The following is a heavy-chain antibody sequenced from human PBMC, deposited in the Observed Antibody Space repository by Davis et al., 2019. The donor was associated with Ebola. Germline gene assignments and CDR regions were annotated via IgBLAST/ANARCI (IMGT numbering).Heavy chain of an antibody. J-gene: IGHJ3*02. CDR2: INHSGST. Sequence: PSETLSLTCAVYGGSFSGYYWSWIRQPPGKGLEWIGEINHSGSTNYNPSLKSRVTISVDTSKNQFSLKLSSVTAADTAVYYCASHSNFKSPALAFDIWGQGTMVTVSS. CDR1: GGSFSGYY. CDR3: ASHSNFKSPALAFDI. V-gene: IGHV4-34*01. D-gene: IGHD2-2*01.